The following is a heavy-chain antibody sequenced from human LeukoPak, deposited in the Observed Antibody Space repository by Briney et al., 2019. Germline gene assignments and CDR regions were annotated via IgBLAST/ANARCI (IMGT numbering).Heavy chain of an antibody. D-gene: IGHD3-22*01. CDR3: AREGSDSPFDY. V-gene: IGHV3-64*01. Sequence: GGSLRLSGAASGFTFSSYAMHWVRQAPGKGLEYVSAISSNGGSTYYANSVKGRFTISRDNSKNTLYLQMGSLRAEDMAVYYCAREGSDSPFDYWGQGTLVTVSS. CDR2: ISSNGGST. CDR1: GFTFSSYA. J-gene: IGHJ4*02.